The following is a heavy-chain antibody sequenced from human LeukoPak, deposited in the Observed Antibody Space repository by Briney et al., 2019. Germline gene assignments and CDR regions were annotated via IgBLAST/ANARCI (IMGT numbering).Heavy chain of an antibody. CDR3: ARDRGTTFDY. CDR2: IFSSGST. D-gene: IGHD1-14*01. CDR1: GGSISSYY. Sequence: KPSETLSLTCTVSGGSISSYYWSWIRQPAGKGLEWIGRIFSSGSTNYNPSLKTRVTMSVDTSKNQFSLRLSSVTAADTAVYYCARDRGTTFDYWGQGTLVTVSS. J-gene: IGHJ4*02. V-gene: IGHV4-4*07.